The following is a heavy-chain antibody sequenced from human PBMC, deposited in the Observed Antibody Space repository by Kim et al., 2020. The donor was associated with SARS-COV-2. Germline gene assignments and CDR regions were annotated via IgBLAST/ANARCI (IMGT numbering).Heavy chain of an antibody. J-gene: IGHJ4*02. CDR3: ARYTSTVVPHQFYDY. D-gene: IGHD4-17*01. CDR1: GFTFSSYG. V-gene: IGHV3-33*05. Sequence: GGSLRLSCAASGFTFSSYGMHWVRQAPGKGLEWVAVISYDGSNKYYADSVKGRFTISRDNSKNTLYLQMNSLRAEDTAVYYCARYTSTVVPHQFYDYWGQGTLVTVSS. CDR2: ISYDGSNK.